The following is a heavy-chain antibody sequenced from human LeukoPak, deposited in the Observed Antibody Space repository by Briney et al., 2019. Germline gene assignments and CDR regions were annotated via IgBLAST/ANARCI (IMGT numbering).Heavy chain of an antibody. CDR2: INPNSGGT. J-gene: IGHJ6*03. Sequence: ASVKVSCKASGYTFTGYYMHWVRQAPGQGLEWMGWINPNSGGTNYAQKFQGRVTMTRDTSISTAYMELSRLRSDDTAVYYCARGGYCSGGSCYSGYYYMDVWGKGTTVTVSS. CDR3: ARGGYCSGGSCYSGYYYMDV. V-gene: IGHV1-2*02. D-gene: IGHD2-15*01. CDR1: GYTFTGYY.